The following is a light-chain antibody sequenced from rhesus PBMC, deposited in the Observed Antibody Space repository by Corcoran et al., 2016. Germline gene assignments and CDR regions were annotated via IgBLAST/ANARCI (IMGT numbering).Light chain of an antibody. Sequence: QVILTQSPATLSLSPGERATLSCRASQSVHIYLAWYQQKPGHTPRPLIYGASSRAPGLPDRFSASGSGTDFTLPISRLGPEVVGLYPCNQHASGRTFGQGTKVEIK. V-gene: IGKV3-10*01. CDR3: NQHASGRT. CDR2: GAS. CDR1: QSVHIY. J-gene: IGKJ1*01.